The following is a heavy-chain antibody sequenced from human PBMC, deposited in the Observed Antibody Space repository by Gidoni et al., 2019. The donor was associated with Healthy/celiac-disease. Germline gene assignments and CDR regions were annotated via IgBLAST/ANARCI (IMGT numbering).Heavy chain of an antibody. CDR3: ARELRYFDWLFPHDY. D-gene: IGHD3-9*01. CDR2: INSDGSST. Sequence: EVQLVESGGGLVQPGGSLRLSCAASGFTFSSYWMHWVRQAPGKGLVWVARINSDGSSTSYADSVKGRFTISRDNTKNTLYLQMNSLRAEDTAVYYCARELRYFDWLFPHDYWGQGTLVTVSS. V-gene: IGHV3-74*01. CDR1: GFTFSSYW. J-gene: IGHJ4*02.